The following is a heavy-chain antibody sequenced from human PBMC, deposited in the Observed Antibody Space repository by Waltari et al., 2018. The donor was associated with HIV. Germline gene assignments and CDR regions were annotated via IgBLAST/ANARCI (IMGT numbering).Heavy chain of an antibody. CDR1: GYTFIDFD. CDR3: ARNSSGKGSRYVDYGLDV. CDR2: MNPNIINT. D-gene: IGHD3-22*01. V-gene: IGHV1-8*02. J-gene: IGHJ6*02. Sequence: QVHLVQSGPEVKRPGASVKISCQAFGYTFIDFDVTCIRPAAGQGPEWPGWRGGMNPNIINTASPVIVEDRATRKRDVSTDTAYMEMTGLMPEDTAIFDCARNSSGKGSRYVDYGLDVWGQGTPVTV.